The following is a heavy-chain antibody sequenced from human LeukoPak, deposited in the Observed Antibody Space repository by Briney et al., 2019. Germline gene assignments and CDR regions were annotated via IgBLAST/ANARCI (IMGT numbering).Heavy chain of an antibody. CDR3: ARAVNPYYYYYGMDV. CDR2: ISSSSSYI. Sequence: GGSLRLSCAASGFTFSSYSMNWVRQAPGKGLEWVSSISSSSSYIYYADSVKGRFTISRDNAKISLYLQMNSLRAEDTAVYYCARAVNPYYYYYGMDVWGQGTTVTVSS. D-gene: IGHD4-23*01. J-gene: IGHJ6*02. CDR1: GFTFSSYS. V-gene: IGHV3-21*01.